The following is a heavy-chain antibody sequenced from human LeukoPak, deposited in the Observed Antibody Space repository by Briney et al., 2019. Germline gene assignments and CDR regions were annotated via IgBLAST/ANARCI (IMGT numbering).Heavy chain of an antibody. V-gene: IGHV5-51*01. CDR2: IYPGDSDT. CDR1: RKSFTSYW. D-gene: IGHD3-10*01. J-gene: IGHJ4*02. Sequence: GESLKISCKGSRKSFTSYWIGWVRQMPGKGLEWMGIIYPGDSDTRYSPSFQGQVTISADKSIITAYLQWSRDTASYTCMNYCARFCGSGSYYPAAYWGQGTLVTVSS. CDR3: ARFCGSGSYYPAAY.